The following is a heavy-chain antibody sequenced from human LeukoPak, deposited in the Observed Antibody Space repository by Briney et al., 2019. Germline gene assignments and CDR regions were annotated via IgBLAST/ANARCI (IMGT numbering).Heavy chain of an antibody. Sequence: ASVKVSCKASGYXFTGYYMHWVRQAPGQGLEWMGGINPNSGDTKYSQKFQGRVTMTRATSISTAYMELSRLRSDDTAVYYCATQRGSYLWGTDFDYWGQGTLVTVSS. J-gene: IGHJ4*02. CDR2: INPNSGDT. V-gene: IGHV1-2*02. CDR3: ATQRGSYLWGTDFDY. D-gene: IGHD3-16*01. CDR1: GYXFTGYY.